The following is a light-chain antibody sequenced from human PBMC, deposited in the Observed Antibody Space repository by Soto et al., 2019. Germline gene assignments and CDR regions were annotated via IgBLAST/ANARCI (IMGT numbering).Light chain of an antibody. V-gene: IGKV3-15*01. CDR3: QQYNNWPRT. CDR1: QSVSSN. CDR2: GAS. Sequence: EIVMTQSPATLSVSPGERATLSCRASQSVSSNLAWYQQKPGQAPRLLIYGASTRATGIPARFSGSGSGTGFTLTISCLQSADFAVYYCQQYNNWPRTFGQGTNVEIK. J-gene: IGKJ1*01.